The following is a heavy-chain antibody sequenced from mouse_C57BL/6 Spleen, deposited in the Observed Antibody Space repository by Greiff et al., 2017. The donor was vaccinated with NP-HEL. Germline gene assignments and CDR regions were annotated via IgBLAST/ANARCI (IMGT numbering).Heavy chain of an antibody. Sequence: QVQLKQPGAELAKPGASVKLSCKASGYTFTSYWMHWVKQRPGQGLEWIGYINPSSGYTKYNQKFKDKATLTADKSSSTAYMQLSSLTYEDSAVYYCARANDGYYLFAYWGQGTLVTVSA. CDR3: ARANDGYYLFAY. CDR2: INPSSGYT. V-gene: IGHV1-7*01. D-gene: IGHD2-3*01. J-gene: IGHJ3*01. CDR1: GYTFTSYW.